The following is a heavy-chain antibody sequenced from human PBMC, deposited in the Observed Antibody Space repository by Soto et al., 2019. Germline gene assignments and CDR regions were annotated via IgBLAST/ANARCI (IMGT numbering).Heavy chain of an antibody. CDR1: GFTFSNYW. CDR2: INSDGSST. Sequence: EVQLVESGGGLVQPGGSLRLSCAASGFTFSNYWMHWVRQAPGKGLVWVSRINSDGSSTSYADAVKGRFTISRDNAKNRLYLQMTSLRAEDTAGYYCARPGQKWELLFDPWGQGTLVAVSS. CDR3: ARPGQKWELLFDP. D-gene: IGHD1-26*01. V-gene: IGHV3-74*01. J-gene: IGHJ5*02.